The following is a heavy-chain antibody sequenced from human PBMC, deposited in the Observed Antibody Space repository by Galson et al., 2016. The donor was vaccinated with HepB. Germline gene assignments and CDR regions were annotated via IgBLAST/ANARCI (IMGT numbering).Heavy chain of an antibody. J-gene: IGHJ4*02. V-gene: IGHV3-48*02. CDR2: ISGSGYII. D-gene: IGHD5-12*01. CDR1: GFTFNSHK. CDR3: AREGAYSGNDFGGGFDF. Sequence: SLRLSCAASGFTFNSHKMQWVRQAPGKGLEWLSDISGSGYIIQYADSVKGRLTTSRDNAKNSLFLHMNSLRDEDTAVYYCAREGAYSGNDFGGGFDFWGQGTLVTVSS.